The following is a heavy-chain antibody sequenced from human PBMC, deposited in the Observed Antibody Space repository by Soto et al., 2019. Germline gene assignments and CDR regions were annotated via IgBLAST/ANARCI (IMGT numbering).Heavy chain of an antibody. D-gene: IGHD1-26*01. CDR3: ARYYNVFWYFDY. Sequence: SETLSLTCTVSGGSISSGDYYWSWIRQPPGKGLEWIGYIYDSGSTNYNPSLESRVAISVDTSKNQFSLKLSSVTSADTAVYYCARYYNVFWYFDYWGQGALVTVSS. V-gene: IGHV4-61*08. CDR1: GGSISSGDYY. CDR2: IYDSGST. J-gene: IGHJ4*02.